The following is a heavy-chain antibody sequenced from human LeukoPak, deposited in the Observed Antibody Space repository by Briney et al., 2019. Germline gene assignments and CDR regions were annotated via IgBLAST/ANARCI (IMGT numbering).Heavy chain of an antibody. CDR1: GFTFSSYG. Sequence: PGGSLRLSCAASGFTFSSYGMHWVRQAPGKGLEWVAVISYDGSNKYYADSVKGRFTISRDNSKNTLYLQMNSLRAEDTAVYYCAKGSNYYDSSGYYVYWGQGTLVTVSS. CDR3: AKGSNYYDSSGYYVY. CDR2: ISYDGSNK. D-gene: IGHD3-22*01. V-gene: IGHV3-30*18. J-gene: IGHJ4*02.